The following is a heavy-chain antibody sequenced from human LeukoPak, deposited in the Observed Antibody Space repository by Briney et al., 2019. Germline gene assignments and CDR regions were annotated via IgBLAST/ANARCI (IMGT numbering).Heavy chain of an antibody. V-gene: IGHV3-30*02. Sequence: GGSLRLSCAASGFTFSSYGMHWVRQAPGKGLEWVAFIRYDGSNKYYADSVKGRFTISRDNSKNTLYLQMNSLRSEDTAVYYCASLVGEAQGSSGYYFDYWGQGTLVTVSS. CDR2: IRYDGSNK. D-gene: IGHD3-22*01. J-gene: IGHJ4*02. CDR1: GFTFSSYG. CDR3: ASLVGEAQGSSGYYFDY.